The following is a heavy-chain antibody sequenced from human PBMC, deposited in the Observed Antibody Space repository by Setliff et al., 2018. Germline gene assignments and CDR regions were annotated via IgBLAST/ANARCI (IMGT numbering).Heavy chain of an antibody. Sequence: SETLSLTCSVSGGSISGYYWSWIRQPAGKGLEWIGYIFYSGSTNYNPSLKSRVTISVDTSKNQFSLNLNSVTAADTAVYYCARVPRFTDTRNAFDIWGQGTMVTVSS. CDR2: IFYSGST. CDR3: ARVPRFTDTRNAFDI. D-gene: IGHD5-18*01. CDR1: GGSISGYY. V-gene: IGHV4-59*08. J-gene: IGHJ3*02.